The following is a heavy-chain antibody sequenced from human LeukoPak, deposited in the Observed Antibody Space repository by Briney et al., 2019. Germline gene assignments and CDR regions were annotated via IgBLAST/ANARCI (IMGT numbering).Heavy chain of an antibody. CDR3: TRDLKAEYSNSDDYYYCGMDV. J-gene: IGHJ6*02. Sequence: SVTVSCKASGSTFTSYYMHWVRQAPGQGLEWMGIINPSGGSTSSAQKFQGRVTRTRDTSTSTVYMELSSLRSEDTAVYDCTRDLKAEYSNSDDYYYCGMDVWGQGTTVTVSS. CDR1: GSTFTSYY. V-gene: IGHV1-46*01. D-gene: IGHD4-4*01. CDR2: INPSGGST.